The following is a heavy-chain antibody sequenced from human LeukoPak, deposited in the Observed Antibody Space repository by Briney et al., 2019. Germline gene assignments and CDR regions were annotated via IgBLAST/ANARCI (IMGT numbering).Heavy chain of an antibody. J-gene: IGHJ4*02. Sequence: SQTLSLTCGISGDSVSSNNGAWNWIRQSPSRGLEWLGRTYYRSKWYNDYATSLQGRITISPDTSKNQFSLHLYSVTPEDTAVYYCARDVGTSGLYTFDYWGQGTLVTVSS. CDR1: GDSVSSNNGA. V-gene: IGHV6-1*01. CDR2: TYYRSKWYN. D-gene: IGHD6-19*01. CDR3: ARDVGTSGLYTFDY.